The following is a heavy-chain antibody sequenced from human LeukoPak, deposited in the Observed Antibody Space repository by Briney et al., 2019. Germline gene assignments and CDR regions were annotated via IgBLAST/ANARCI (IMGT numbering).Heavy chain of an antibody. CDR1: GGSFSGYY. Sequence: PSETLSLTCAVYGGSFSGYYWSWIRQPPGKGLEWIGEINHSGSTNYNPSLKSRVTISVDTSKNQFSLKLSSVTAADTAVYYCARDPGGQLLHNWFDPWGQGTLVTVSS. CDR2: INHSGST. D-gene: IGHD2-2*01. V-gene: IGHV4-34*01. J-gene: IGHJ5*02. CDR3: ARDPGGQLLHNWFDP.